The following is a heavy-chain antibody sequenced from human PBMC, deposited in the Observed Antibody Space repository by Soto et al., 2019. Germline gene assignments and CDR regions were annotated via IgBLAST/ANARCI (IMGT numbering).Heavy chain of an antibody. CDR2: INHSGST. CDR1: GGSFSGYY. Sequence: SETLSLTCAVYGGSFSGYYWSWIRQPPGKGLEWIGEINHSGSTNYNPSLKSRVTISVDTSKNQFSLKLSSVTVADTAVYYCARGQITMVRGVNYYYYMDVWGKGTTVTVSS. CDR3: ARGQITMVRGVNYYYYMDV. J-gene: IGHJ6*03. D-gene: IGHD3-10*01. V-gene: IGHV4-34*01.